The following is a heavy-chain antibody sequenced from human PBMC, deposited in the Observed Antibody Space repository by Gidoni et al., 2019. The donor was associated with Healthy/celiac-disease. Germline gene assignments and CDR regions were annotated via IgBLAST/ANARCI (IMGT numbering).Heavy chain of an antibody. CDR1: GGSFSGYY. V-gene: IGHV4-34*01. Sequence: QVQLQQWGAGLLKPSETLSLTCAVYGGSFSGYYWGWIRQPPGKGLEWIGEINHSGSTNYNPSLKSRVTISVDTSKNQFSLKLSSVTAADTAVYYCARGRPKSVRHFDYWGQGTLVTVSS. CDR2: INHSGST. CDR3: ARGRPKSVRHFDY. J-gene: IGHJ4*02.